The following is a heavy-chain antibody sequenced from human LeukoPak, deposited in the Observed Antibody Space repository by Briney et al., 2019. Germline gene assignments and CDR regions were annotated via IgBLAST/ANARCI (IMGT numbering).Heavy chain of an antibody. D-gene: IGHD2-15*01. CDR2: IIPIFATA. CDR3: TRGEDYVVEVTATTWTLFDY. Sequence: GASVKVSCKASGGTFSNLGISWVRQAPGHGLEWMGGIIPIFATATYAQKFQGRVTITVDDSTSTAYMELRSLRSDDTAVYYCTRGEDYVVEVTATTWTLFDYWGQGTLVTVSS. J-gene: IGHJ4*02. CDR1: GGTFSNLG. V-gene: IGHV1-69*13.